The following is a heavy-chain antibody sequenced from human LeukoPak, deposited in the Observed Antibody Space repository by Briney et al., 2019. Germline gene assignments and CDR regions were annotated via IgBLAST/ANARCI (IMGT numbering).Heavy chain of an antibody. D-gene: IGHD3-22*01. CDR1: GFIFSSYS. CDR2: ISSSSSTI. J-gene: IGHJ4*02. Sequence: GGSLRLSCAVSGFIFSSYSMNWVRQAPGKGLEWVSYISSSSSTIYYADSVKGRFTISRDNAKNSLYLQMNSLRAEDTAVYYCARSLGYYYDSSGYYVDYWGQGTLVTVSS. CDR3: ARSLGYYYDSSGYYVDY. V-gene: IGHV3-48*01.